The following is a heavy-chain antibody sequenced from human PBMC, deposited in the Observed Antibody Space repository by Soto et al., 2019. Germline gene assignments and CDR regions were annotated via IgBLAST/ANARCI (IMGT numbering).Heavy chain of an antibody. CDR3: ARGGGVPALGDP. CDR2: ISTSGNT. CDR1: GVSIRNSY. D-gene: IGHD3-16*01. Sequence: SETRPPTSSVSGVSIRNSYWTWIRQSAGKGLEWIGRISTSGNTNYNPSLNSRLTMSVDTSKNQVSLKLTSVTAADTAVYYCARGGGVPALGDPWGQGTLVTVSS. J-gene: IGHJ5*02. V-gene: IGHV4-4*07.